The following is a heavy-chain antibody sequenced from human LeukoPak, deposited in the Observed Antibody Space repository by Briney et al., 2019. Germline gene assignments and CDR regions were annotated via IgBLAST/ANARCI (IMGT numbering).Heavy chain of an antibody. J-gene: IGHJ4*02. CDR2: IYYSGST. CDR1: GGSISRYY. V-gene: IGHV4-59*12. D-gene: IGHD6-19*01. Sequence: PSETLSLTCTVSGGSISRYYWSWIRQAPGKGLEWIGYIYYSGSTNYNPSLKSRVTISVDTSKNQFSLKLSSVTAADTAVYYCARPDSNSGWTYFDYWGQGTLVTVSS. CDR3: ARPDSNSGWTYFDY.